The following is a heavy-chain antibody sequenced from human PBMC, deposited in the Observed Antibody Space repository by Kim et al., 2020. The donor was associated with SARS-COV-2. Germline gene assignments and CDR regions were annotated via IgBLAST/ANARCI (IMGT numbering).Heavy chain of an antibody. D-gene: IGHD3-10*01. V-gene: IGHV1-24*01. J-gene: IGHJ6*02. CDR2: FDPEDGET. CDR3: ATGFVLDGSLRPNYYNYYGMNV. CDR1: GYTLTELS. Sequence: ASVKVSCKVSGYTLTELSMHWVRQAPGKGLEWMGGFDPEDGETIYAQKFQGRVTMTEDTSTDTAYMELSSLRSEDTAVYYCATGFVLDGSLRPNYYNYYGMNVWGQGTTVTVSS.